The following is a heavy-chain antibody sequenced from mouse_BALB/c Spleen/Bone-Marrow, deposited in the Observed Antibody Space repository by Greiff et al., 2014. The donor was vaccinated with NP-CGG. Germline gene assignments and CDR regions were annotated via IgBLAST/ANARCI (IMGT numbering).Heavy chain of an antibody. Sequence: VQLQQSGAELLEPGTSVKLSCKASGYTFTRYWMHWVKQRPGQGLEWIGELNPSNGHTNYNGKFKSKATVTVDKSSSTAYMQLSSLTSEDSAVYYCARMITTRGFDYWGQGTTLTVSS. D-gene: IGHD2-4*01. J-gene: IGHJ2*01. CDR2: LNPSNGHT. CDR3: ARMITTRGFDY. V-gene: IGHV1S81*02. CDR1: GYTFTRYW.